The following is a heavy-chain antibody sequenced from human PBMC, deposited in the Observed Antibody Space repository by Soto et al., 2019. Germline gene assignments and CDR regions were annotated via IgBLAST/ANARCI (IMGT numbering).Heavy chain of an antibody. CDR2: IHYRGRT. V-gene: IGHV4-59*01. J-gene: IGHJ4*02. Sequence: SGTVDITCAVSGGSISRYYWSWSRQPPGSGLEWIGYIHYRGRTNSNPSLKTRVTISVDTSKNQFSLKLSSVTAADPAVYYCPRGYYDSSGYYYAYDYWGQGTLVTVSS. CDR3: PRGYYDSSGYYYAYDY. D-gene: IGHD3-22*01. CDR1: GGSISRYY.